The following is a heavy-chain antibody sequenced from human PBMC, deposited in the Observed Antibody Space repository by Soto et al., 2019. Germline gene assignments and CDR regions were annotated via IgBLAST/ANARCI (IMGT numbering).Heavy chain of an antibody. V-gene: IGHV3-15*01. CDR2: IKSKADGGAR. CDR1: GFMFSSAW. CDR3: VEGWNDF. D-gene: IGHD1-1*01. Sequence: EVQMVQSGGDLVKPGGSLRLSCVTSGFMFSSAWMSWVRQAPGKGLEWVARIKSKADGGARDYAAPVKGRFTISRGDSKNTVYLQMNSLRAEDTAVYYCVEGWNDFWGQGTLVTVSS. J-gene: IGHJ4*02.